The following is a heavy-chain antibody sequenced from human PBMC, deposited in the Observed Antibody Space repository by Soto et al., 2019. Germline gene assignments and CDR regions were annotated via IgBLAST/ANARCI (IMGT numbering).Heavy chain of an antibody. Sequence: PSETLSLTCTVSGGSISSGDYYWSWIRQPPGKGLEWIGYIYYSGSTYYNPSLKSRVTISVDTSKNQFSLKLRYVTAADTAVYYCARDNILGILYGGMDVCGPGTTVTVYS. V-gene: IGHV4-30-4*01. J-gene: IGHJ6*02. CDR2: IYYSGST. CDR3: ARDNILGILYGGMDV. CDR1: GGSISSGDYY. D-gene: IGHD3-3*01.